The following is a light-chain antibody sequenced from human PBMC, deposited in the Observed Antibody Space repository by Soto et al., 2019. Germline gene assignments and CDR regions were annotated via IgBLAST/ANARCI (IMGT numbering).Light chain of an antibody. CDR3: QHYNNWPSVS. J-gene: IGKJ1*01. Sequence: EIVLTLSXATLSFSLLEXXXXXSXATQSVSTYSAGHEQRRXQAPRLLIYDASNXATAIPARFSGSGYGTDFTLNISSLEPEDFAVYYCQHYNNWPSVSFGEGTKMDIK. V-gene: IGKV3-11*01. CDR1: QSVSTY. CDR2: DAS.